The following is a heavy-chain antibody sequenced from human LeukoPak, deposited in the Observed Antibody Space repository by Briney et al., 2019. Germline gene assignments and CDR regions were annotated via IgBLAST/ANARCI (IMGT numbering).Heavy chain of an antibody. CDR3: ARVSTAASLAIDS. D-gene: IGHD6-13*01. V-gene: IGHV3-21*06. CDR2: ISTSSTYI. CDR1: GFTFSDYN. J-gene: IGHJ5*01. Sequence: GGSLRLSCAASGFTFSDYNMNWVRQAPGKGLEWVSVISTSSTYIYYADSVKGRFTISRDNAKNSLYLQMNSLRAEDTAVYYCARVSTAASLAIDSWGQGTLVTVSS.